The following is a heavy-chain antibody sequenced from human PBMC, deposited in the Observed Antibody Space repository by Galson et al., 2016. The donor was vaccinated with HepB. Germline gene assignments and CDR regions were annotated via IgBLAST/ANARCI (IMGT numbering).Heavy chain of an antibody. V-gene: IGHV3-7*03. CDR1: GIAFSGYW. J-gene: IGHJ4*02. D-gene: IGHD6-19*01. CDR2: IKQDGSEM. Sequence: SLRLSCAASGIAFSGYWMSWVRQAPGKGLEWVANIKQDGSEMYYVDSVKGRFTISRRNAKNSLYLQMNSLRADDTAVYYCARLVEVARFDHWGQGTLVTVS. CDR3: ARLVEVARFDH.